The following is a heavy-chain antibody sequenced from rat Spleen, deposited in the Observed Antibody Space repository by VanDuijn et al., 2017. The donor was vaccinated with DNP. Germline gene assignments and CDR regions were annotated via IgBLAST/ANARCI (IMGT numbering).Heavy chain of an antibody. CDR2: TTSSGGST. V-gene: IGHV5-31*01. J-gene: IGHJ2*01. CDR1: GFTFNNYW. D-gene: IGHD4-3*01. CDR3: ARWYNSGYYFDY. Sequence: EVQLVESGGGLVQPGRSLKLSCVGSGFTFNNYWMTWFRQVPGRGLEWVASTTSSGGSTYYPDSVKGRFTISRDRAKTTLFLQMSSLRSEDTATYYCARWYNSGYYFDYWGQGVMVTVSS.